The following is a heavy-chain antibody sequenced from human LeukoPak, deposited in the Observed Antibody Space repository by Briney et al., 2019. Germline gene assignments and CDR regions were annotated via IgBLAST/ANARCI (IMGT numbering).Heavy chain of an antibody. CDR2: ISSSSSHM. J-gene: IGHJ1*01. D-gene: IGHD1-26*01. CDR1: GFTFNSYS. Sequence: GGSLRLSCAASGFTFNSYSMYWVRQAPGKGLEWVSSISSSSSHMFYADSVKGRFSISRDNANNSLYLQMNSVRAEDTAVYYCVRDSGSSYGYDFLHWGQGTLVTVSS. CDR3: VRDSGSSYGYDFLH. V-gene: IGHV3-21*01.